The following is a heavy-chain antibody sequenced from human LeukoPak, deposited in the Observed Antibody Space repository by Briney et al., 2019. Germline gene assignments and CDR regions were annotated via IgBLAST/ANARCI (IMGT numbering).Heavy chain of an antibody. CDR1: GFTFSDHY. Sequence: GGSLRLSCATSGFTFSDHYMSWIRQAPGKGLEWVSYVSTFSRYTNYADSVKGRFTISRDNAKNSLYLQMNSLRAEDTAVYYCARGHISAAGNFDYWGREPWSPSPQ. CDR2: VSTFSRYT. D-gene: IGHD6-13*01. V-gene: IGHV3-11*05. CDR3: ARGHISAAGNFDY. J-gene: IGHJ4*02.